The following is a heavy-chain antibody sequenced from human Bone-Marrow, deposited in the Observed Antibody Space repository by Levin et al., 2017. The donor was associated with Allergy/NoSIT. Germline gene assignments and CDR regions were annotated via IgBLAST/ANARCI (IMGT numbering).Heavy chain of an antibody. Sequence: GGSLRLSCAASGFSFSSYEMNWVRQAPGKGLEWVSYISSRNSTIYYADSVKGRFTISRDNAENSLFLEMNSLRAEDTAVYYCASAAESLHDLWIGYYRGYYYYYYMDVWGKGTTVTVSS. V-gene: IGHV3-48*03. D-gene: IGHD3-3*01. CDR1: GFSFSSYE. CDR3: ASAAESLHDLWIGYYRGYYYYYYMDV. CDR2: ISSRNSTI. J-gene: IGHJ6*03.